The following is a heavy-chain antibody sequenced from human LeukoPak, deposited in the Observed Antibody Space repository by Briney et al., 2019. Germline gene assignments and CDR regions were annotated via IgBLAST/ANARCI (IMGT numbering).Heavy chain of an antibody. Sequence: GGSLRLSCATSGFTFDDYAMHWVRQAPGKGLEWVAGVTWNSDNIDYAESVRGRFTISRDNAKNSLYLEMNTLRLEDTALYYCVKESEDSSGWATRYYFDYWGQGSLVTVSS. CDR2: VTWNSDNI. J-gene: IGHJ4*02. V-gene: IGHV3-9*01. D-gene: IGHD6-19*01. CDR3: VKESEDSSGWATRYYFDY. CDR1: GFTFDDYA.